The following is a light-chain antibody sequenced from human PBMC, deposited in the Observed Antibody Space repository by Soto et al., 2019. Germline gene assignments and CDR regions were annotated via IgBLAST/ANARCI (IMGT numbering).Light chain of an antibody. J-gene: IGKJ4*01. CDR1: QDIRSF. CDR3: QQLNSYPRT. V-gene: IGKV1-9*01. CDR2: AAS. Sequence: DIHLTQSPSFLSASVGDRVTITCRASQDIRSFLAWYQQKPGKAPKLLIYAASTLQNGVPSRFSGSGSGTEFTLTIFGLQPEDLATYHCQQLNSYPRTLGGGTKVDTK.